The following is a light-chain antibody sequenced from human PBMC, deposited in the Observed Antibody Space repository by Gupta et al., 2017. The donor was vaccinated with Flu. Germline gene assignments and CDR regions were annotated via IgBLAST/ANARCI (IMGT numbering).Light chain of an antibody. J-gene: IGKJ1*01. CDR2: DAS. CDR3: QQYTSWPPA. Sequence: PAALSVSPGERATLSCRASQSVSSNLAWYQQKPGQAPRLLIFDASTRATGVPARFSGSGSGTEFTLTISSLQPEDFAAYYCQQYTSWPPAFGQGTKVEI. CDR1: QSVSSN. V-gene: IGKV3-15*01.